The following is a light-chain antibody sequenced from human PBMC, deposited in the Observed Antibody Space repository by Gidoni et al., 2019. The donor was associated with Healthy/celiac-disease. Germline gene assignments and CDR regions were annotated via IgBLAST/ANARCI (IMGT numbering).Light chain of an antibody. Sequence: DIQMTQSPSSLSASVGDRVTITCQASQDISHFLNWYQQKPGKAPKLLIYDASNLERGVPPRFSGSGSGTDFTLTISSLQPEDIATYYCQHFDGHLRTFGQGTRVEIK. V-gene: IGKV1-33*01. CDR1: QDISHF. CDR2: DAS. CDR3: QHFDGHLRT. J-gene: IGKJ1*01.